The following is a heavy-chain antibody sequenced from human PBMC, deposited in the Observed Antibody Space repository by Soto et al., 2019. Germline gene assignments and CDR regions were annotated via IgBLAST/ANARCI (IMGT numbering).Heavy chain of an antibody. D-gene: IGHD3-9*01. CDR2: IIPIFGTA. Sequence: SVKVSCKASGGTFSSYAISWVRQAPGQGLEWMGGIIPIFGTANYAQKFQGRVTITADEFTSTAYMELSSLRSEDTAVYYCARDLGRYFDWLLYGDYYYGMDVWGQGTTVTVSS. V-gene: IGHV1-69*13. CDR3: ARDLGRYFDWLLYGDYYYGMDV. CDR1: GGTFSSYA. J-gene: IGHJ6*02.